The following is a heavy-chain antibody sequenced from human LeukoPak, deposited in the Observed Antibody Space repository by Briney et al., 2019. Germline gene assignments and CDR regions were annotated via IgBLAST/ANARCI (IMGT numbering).Heavy chain of an antibody. J-gene: IGHJ4*02. Sequence: GGSLRLSCAGSGFTFSSYAMTWVRQAPGKGLEWVSGISDSGGSTFTADSVKGRFTISRDNSKNTLYLQMNSLRAEDTAVYYCTKVRVATKLTTGLDYWDQGTLVTVSS. CDR2: ISDSGGST. CDR1: GFTFSSYA. V-gene: IGHV3-23*01. D-gene: IGHD4-17*01. CDR3: TKVRVATKLTTGLDY.